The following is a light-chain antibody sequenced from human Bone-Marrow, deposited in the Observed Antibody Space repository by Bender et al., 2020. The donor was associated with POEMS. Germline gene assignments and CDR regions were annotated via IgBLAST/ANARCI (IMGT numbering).Light chain of an antibody. J-gene: IGLJ3*02. CDR3: CSYAGSSIWV. Sequence: QSVLTQPPSVSGTPGQRVTISCSGSGSNIGGYPVNWYQQLPGTAPILLIYTNNERPSGVPDRISGSKSGTSASLAITGLQAEDEADFYCCSYAGSSIWVFGGGTKLTVL. V-gene: IGLV1-44*01. CDR1: GSNIGGYP. CDR2: TNN.